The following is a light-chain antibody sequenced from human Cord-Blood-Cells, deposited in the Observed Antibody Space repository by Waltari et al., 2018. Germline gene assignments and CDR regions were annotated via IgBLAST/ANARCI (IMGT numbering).Light chain of an antibody. V-gene: IGKV1-39*01. Sequence: DIQMTQSPSSLSASVGDRVTITCRASQSISSYLNWYQQKPGKAPKLLIYAASSSQSGVPSRFSGSGSGTDFTLTISSLQPEDFATYYCQQSYSTHTWTFGQGTKVEIK. J-gene: IGKJ1*01. CDR3: QQSYSTHTWT. CDR1: QSISSY. CDR2: AAS.